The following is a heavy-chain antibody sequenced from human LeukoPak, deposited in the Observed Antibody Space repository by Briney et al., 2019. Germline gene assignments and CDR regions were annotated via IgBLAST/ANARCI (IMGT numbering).Heavy chain of an antibody. J-gene: IGHJ4*02. V-gene: IGHV3-21*01. Sequence: GGSLRLSCAASGFTFSSYSMNWVRQAPGKGLEWVSSISSSSSYIYYADSVKGRFTISRDNAKNSLYLQMNSLRAEDTAVYYCARSSDVSETHGTLDYWGQGTLVTVSS. CDR2: ISSSSSYI. CDR1: GFTFSSYS. D-gene: IGHD1-14*01. CDR3: ARSSDVSETHGTLDY.